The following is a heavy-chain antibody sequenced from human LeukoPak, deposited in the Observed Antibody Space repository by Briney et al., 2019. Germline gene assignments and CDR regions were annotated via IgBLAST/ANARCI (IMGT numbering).Heavy chain of an antibody. J-gene: IGHJ4*02. CDR2: INHSGST. V-gene: IGHV4-34*01. Sequence: PSETLSLTCAVYGGSFSGYYWSWIRQPPGKGLEWIGEINHSGSTNYNPSLKSRVTISVDTSKNQFSLKLSSVTAADTAVYYCARGNQLPSNWDYWGQGTLVTVSS. CDR1: GGSFSGYY. CDR3: ARGNQLPSNWDY. D-gene: IGHD2-2*01.